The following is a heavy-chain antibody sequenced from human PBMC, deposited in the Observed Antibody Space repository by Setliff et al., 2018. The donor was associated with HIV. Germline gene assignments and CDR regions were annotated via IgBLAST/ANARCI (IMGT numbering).Heavy chain of an antibody. CDR1: GGSISSYY. CDR2: IYYSGST. D-gene: IGHD3-10*01. Sequence: SETLSLTCTVSGGSISSYYWSWIRQPPGKGLEWIGYIYYSGSTNYNPSLKNRVTISVDTSKSQFFLMLSSVTAADTAVYYCARDNSYYYGSGSHYWYGMDVWGQGTTVTVSS. J-gene: IGHJ6*01. V-gene: IGHV4-59*12. CDR3: ARDNSYYYGSGSHYWYGMDV.